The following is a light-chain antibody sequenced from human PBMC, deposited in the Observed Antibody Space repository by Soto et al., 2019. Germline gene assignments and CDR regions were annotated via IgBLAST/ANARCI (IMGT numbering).Light chain of an antibody. Sequence: EIVMTQSPATLSVSPGERATLSCRASQSVSSTLAWYQQKPGQAPRLLIYGASTSATGIPARFRGSGSGTQFTLTISSLQSEDFAVYYCQQYIYWPWTFGQGTKVDIK. CDR1: QSVSST. J-gene: IGKJ1*01. CDR2: GAS. CDR3: QQYIYWPWT. V-gene: IGKV3-15*01.